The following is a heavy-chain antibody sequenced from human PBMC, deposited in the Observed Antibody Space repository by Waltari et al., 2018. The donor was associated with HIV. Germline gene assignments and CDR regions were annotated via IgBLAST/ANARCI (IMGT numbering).Heavy chain of an antibody. CDR2: IYTGGST. V-gene: IGHV3-66*01. CDR3: ASPDTTMVHGHYYFYHMDV. CDR1: GLTGSSNY. Sequence: EVQLVESGGGLVQPGGSLSLPCAASGLTGSSNYMSWVRQAPGKGLEWVSLIYTGGSTYYADSVKGRFTISRDNSKNTLYLQMNSLRAEDTAVYYCASPDTTMVHGHYYFYHMDVWGQGTTVTVSS. J-gene: IGHJ6*02. D-gene: IGHD5-18*01.